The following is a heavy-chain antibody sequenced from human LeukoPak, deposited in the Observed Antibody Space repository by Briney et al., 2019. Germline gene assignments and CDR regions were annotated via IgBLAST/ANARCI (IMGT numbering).Heavy chain of an antibody. CDR3: AREWRGYSSDNWFDP. D-gene: IGHD5-18*01. Sequence: ASVKVSCKASGYTFTSYYMHWVRQAPGQGLEWMGIINPSGGSTSYAQKFQGRVTMTRDMSTGTVYMELSSLRSEDTAVYYCAREWRGYSSDNWFDPWGQGTLVTVSS. CDR1: GYTFTSYY. CDR2: INPSGGST. J-gene: IGHJ5*02. V-gene: IGHV1-46*01.